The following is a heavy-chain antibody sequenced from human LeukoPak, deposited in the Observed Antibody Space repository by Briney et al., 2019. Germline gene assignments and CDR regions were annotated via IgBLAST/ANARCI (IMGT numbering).Heavy chain of an antibody. CDR3: ARDHNSRRGSYAPSYNWFDP. V-gene: IGHV4-4*07. CDR1: GGSISSYY. CDR2: IYTSGST. J-gene: IGHJ5*02. Sequence: PSETLSLTCTVSGGSISSYYWSWIRQPARKGMEWIGRIYTSGSTNYNPSLKSRVTMSVDTSKNQFSLKLSSVTAADTAVYYCARDHNSRRGSYAPSYNWFDPWGQGTLVTVSS. D-gene: IGHD1-26*01.